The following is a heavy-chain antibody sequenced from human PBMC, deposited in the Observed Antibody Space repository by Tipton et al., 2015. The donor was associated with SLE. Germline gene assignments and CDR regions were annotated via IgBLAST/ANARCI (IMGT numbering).Heavy chain of an antibody. V-gene: IGHV3-30*02. CDR1: GFTFSSYA. CDR3: AREWELVRLYHYYYGMDV. J-gene: IGHJ6*02. D-gene: IGHD1-26*01. Sequence: GSLRLSCAASGFTFSSYAMSWVRQAPGKGLEWVAFIRYDGSNKYYADSVKGRFTISRDNSKNTLYLQMNSLRAEDTAVYYCAREWELVRLYHYYYGMDVWDQGP. CDR2: IRYDGSNK.